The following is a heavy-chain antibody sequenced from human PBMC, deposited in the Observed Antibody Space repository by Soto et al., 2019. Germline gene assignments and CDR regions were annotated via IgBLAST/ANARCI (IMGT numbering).Heavy chain of an antibody. CDR1: GFTVSGNY. Sequence: EVQLVETGGGLIQPGGSLRLSCAASGFTVSGNYMSWVRQAPGKGLEWVSVIYNGGGTYYADSVKGRFTISRDNSKNTLYLQMHSLRAEDRAVYYCASTRGSSYDYWGQGTLVTVSS. CDR2: IYNGGGT. D-gene: IGHD6-6*01. J-gene: IGHJ4*02. V-gene: IGHV3-53*02. CDR3: ASTRGSSYDY.